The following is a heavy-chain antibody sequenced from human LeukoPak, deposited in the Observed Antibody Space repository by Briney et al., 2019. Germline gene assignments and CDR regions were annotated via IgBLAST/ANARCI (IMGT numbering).Heavy chain of an antibody. CDR2: IFTSGIA. J-gene: IGHJ6*03. V-gene: IGHV4-4*07. D-gene: IGHD3-10*01. CDR1: GGSIGIYY. CDR3: AREISGTYYNPLGYMDV. Sequence: SETPSLTCTVSGGSIGIYYWNWTRQPAGKGLERIGRIFTSGIANYNPSLKSRVTMSVDTSKNQFSLNLSSVTAADTAVYYCAREISGTYYNPLGYMDVWGKGTTVTVSS.